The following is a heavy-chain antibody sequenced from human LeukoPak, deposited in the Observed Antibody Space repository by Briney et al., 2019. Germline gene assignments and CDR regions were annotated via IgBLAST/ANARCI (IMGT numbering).Heavy chain of an antibody. D-gene: IGHD5-24*01. J-gene: IGHJ4*02. CDR2: IYNSGST. Sequence: PSETLSHTCTVAGGSIGSYYWSWIRQPPGKGLEWIGYIYNSGSTNYSPSLKSRVRISVDTPKNQFSLRLSSVTAADTAVYYCARPSRDGYRYTFDYWGQGILVTVSS. CDR3: ARPSRDGYRYTFDY. CDR1: GGSIGSYY. V-gene: IGHV4-59*01.